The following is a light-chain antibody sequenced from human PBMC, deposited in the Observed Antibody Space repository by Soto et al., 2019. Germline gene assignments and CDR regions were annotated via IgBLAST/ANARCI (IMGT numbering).Light chain of an antibody. Sequence: EIVMTQSPATLSVSLGEIATLSCRASQSVNSNLAWYQQKPGQAPRLLIYGASSRATGIPDRFSGSGSGTDFTLTIDRLEPEDFAVYYCQQYVNSWTFGQGTKVDIK. CDR2: GAS. CDR3: QQYVNSWT. J-gene: IGKJ1*01. V-gene: IGKV3-20*01. CDR1: QSVNSN.